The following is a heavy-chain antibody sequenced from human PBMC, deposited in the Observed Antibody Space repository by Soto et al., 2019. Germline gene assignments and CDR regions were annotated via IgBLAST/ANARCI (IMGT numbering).Heavy chain of an antibody. J-gene: IGHJ6*02. Sequence: QVQLVQSGAEVKKPGASVKVSCKASGYTFTSYGISWVRQAPGQGLEWMGWISAYNGNTNYAQKLQGRVTMTTDTSTSTAYMELRSLRSDDTAVYYCARVKYSPPYYCYYGMEVWGQGTTVTVSS. CDR2: ISAYNGNT. V-gene: IGHV1-18*01. CDR1: GYTFTSYG. D-gene: IGHD5-18*01. CDR3: ARVKYSPPYYCYYGMEV.